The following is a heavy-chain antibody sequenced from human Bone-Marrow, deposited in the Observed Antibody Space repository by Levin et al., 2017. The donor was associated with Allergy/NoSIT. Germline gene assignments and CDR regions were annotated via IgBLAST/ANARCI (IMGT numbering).Heavy chain of an antibody. Sequence: AGGSLRLSCVASGFTFSDSYMSWIRQAPGKGLQWVSYISPSGGTIYYTDSVKGRFIISRDNAKRSLYLEMKSLRADDAAVYFCARTRRGYRSASGGLSHFDYWGQGALVTVSS. CDR1: GFTFSDSY. CDR2: ISPSGGTI. J-gene: IGHJ4*02. CDR3: ARTRRGYRSASGGLSHFDY. D-gene: IGHD5-18*01. V-gene: IGHV3-11*01.